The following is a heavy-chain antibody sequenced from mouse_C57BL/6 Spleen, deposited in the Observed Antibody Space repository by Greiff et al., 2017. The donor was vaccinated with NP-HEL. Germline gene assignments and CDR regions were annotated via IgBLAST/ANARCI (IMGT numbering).Heavy chain of an antibody. Sequence: VQLKQSGPVLVKPGASVKMSCKASGYTFTDYYMNWVKQSHGKSLEWIGVINPYNGGTSYNQKFKGKATLTVDKSSSTAYMELNSLTSEDSAVYHCARNYYGSSYYFDYWGQGTTLTVSS. CDR3: ARNYYGSSYYFDY. CDR1: GYTFTDYY. D-gene: IGHD1-1*01. V-gene: IGHV1-19*01. CDR2: INPYNGGT. J-gene: IGHJ2*01.